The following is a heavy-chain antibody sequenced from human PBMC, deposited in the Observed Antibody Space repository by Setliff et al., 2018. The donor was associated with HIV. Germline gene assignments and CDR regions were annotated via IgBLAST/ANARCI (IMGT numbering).Heavy chain of an antibody. CDR1: GGSISSDY. J-gene: IGHJ5*02. D-gene: IGHD4-4*01. Sequence: TLSLTCTVSGGSISSDYWSWIRQHPGKGLEWIGYVYYTGKTCYNPSLESRISMSVDTSKNQFSLKLTSVTAADTAIYYCARDLTSNSNCFEPWGQGTQVTVSS. V-gene: IGHV4-31*02. CDR2: VYYTGKT. CDR3: ARDLTSNSNCFEP.